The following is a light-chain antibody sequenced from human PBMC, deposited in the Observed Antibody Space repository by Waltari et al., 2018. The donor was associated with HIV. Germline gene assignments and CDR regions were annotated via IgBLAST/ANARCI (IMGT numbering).Light chain of an antibody. J-gene: IGLJ3*02. CDR2: GNK. V-gene: IGLV1-40*01. CDR3: QSYDSSLSGV. Sequence: QSVLTQPPSVSGAPGQRVTISCTGSSSNIGEGYDVPWYQHLPGTAPKLLSYGNKNRPSGVPDRSVCSKAGTSASLAITGLQADDEADYYGQSYDSSLSGVFGGGTKLTVL. CDR1: SSNIGEGYD.